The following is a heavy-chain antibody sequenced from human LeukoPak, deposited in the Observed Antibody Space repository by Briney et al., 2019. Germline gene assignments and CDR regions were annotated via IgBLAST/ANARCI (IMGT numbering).Heavy chain of an antibody. J-gene: IGHJ6*02. V-gene: IGHV4-59*01. CDR1: GGSISSYY. Sequence: SETLSLTCPVSGGSISSYYWSWIRQPPGKGLEWIGYISYSGSTNYNPSLKSRVTISVDTSKNQFSLKLSSVTAADTAVYYCARVYCSSTSCYYYYGMDVWGQGTTVTVSS. CDR3: ARVYCSSTSCYYYYGMDV. CDR2: ISYSGST. D-gene: IGHD2-2*01.